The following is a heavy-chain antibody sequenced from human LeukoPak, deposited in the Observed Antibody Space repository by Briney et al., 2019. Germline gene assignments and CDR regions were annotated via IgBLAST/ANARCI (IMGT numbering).Heavy chain of an antibody. CDR1: GFIVSSNY. V-gene: IGHV3-23*01. J-gene: IGHJ3*02. D-gene: IGHD4-17*01. CDR2: ISESGGTT. CDR3: AREMTTVTYAFDI. Sequence: GGSLRLSCAASGFIVSSNYMSWVRQAPGKGLEWVSAISESGGTTYYADSVKGRFTISRDNSKNTLFLQMNSLRADDTAVYYCAREMTTVTYAFDIWGQGTMVTVSS.